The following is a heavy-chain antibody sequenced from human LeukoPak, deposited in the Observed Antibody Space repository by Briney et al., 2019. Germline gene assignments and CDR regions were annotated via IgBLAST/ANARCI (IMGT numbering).Heavy chain of an antibody. D-gene: IGHD5-12*01. V-gene: IGHV4-39*07. CDR3: ASQGYGGGYVHFDY. CDR1: GGSISGSSYY. CDR2: IYTSGST. Sequence: SEALSLTCNVSGGSISGSSYYGAWIRQPPGKGLEWIGSIYTSGSTNYNPSLKSRVTMSVDTSKNQFSLKLSSVTAADTAVYYCASQGYGGGYVHFDYWGQGTLVTVSS. J-gene: IGHJ4*02.